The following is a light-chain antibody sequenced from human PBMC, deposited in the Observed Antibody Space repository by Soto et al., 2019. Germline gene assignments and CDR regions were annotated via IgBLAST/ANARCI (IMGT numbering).Light chain of an antibody. V-gene: IGKV1-9*01. CDR1: QDINSC. CDR2: AGT. J-gene: IGKJ1*01. Sequence: IQLTQSPSSLSASVGDRVTITCRASQDINSCLAWYQQKPGKAPNLLIYAGTSLQSGVPSRFSGSGSGTEFTLTISSLQPDDFATYYCQHYNSYSEAFGQGTKVDIK. CDR3: QHYNSYSEA.